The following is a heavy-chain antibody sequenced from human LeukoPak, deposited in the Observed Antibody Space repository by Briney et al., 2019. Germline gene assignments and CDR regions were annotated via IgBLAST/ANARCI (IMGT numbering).Heavy chain of an antibody. Sequence: GGSLRLPCAASGFTFSSYAMHWVRQAPGKGLEWVAVISYDGSNKYYADSVKGRFTISRDNSKNTLYLQMNSLRAEDTAVYYCARDMEDSSGWYLGFYYYYYGMDVWGQGTTVTVSS. J-gene: IGHJ6*02. CDR3: ARDMEDSSGWYLGFYYYYYGMDV. CDR2: ISYDGSNK. CDR1: GFTFSSYA. V-gene: IGHV3-30-3*01. D-gene: IGHD6-19*01.